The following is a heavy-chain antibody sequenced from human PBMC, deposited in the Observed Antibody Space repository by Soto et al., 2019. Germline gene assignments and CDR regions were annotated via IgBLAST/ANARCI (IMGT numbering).Heavy chain of an antibody. V-gene: IGHV4-59*01. CDR3: ARSSVRYFDWYYFDY. J-gene: IGHJ4*02. D-gene: IGHD3-9*01. Sequence: SETLSLTCTVSGGSISSYYWSWIRQPLGKGLEWIGYIYYSGSTNYNPSLKSRVTISVDTSKNQFSLKLSSVTAADTAVYYCARSSVRYFDWYYFDYWGQGTLVTVSS. CDR1: GGSISSYY. CDR2: IYYSGST.